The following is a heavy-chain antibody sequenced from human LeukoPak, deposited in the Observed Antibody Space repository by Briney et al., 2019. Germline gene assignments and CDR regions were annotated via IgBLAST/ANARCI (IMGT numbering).Heavy chain of an antibody. CDR2: INEDGGEG. CDR1: GFTLNRYW. V-gene: IGHV3-7*01. J-gene: IGHJ4*02. CDR3: ARGGNLEN. D-gene: IGHD1-14*01. Sequence: GGSLRLSCAASGFTLNRYWMSWVRQAPGKGLEWVANINEDGGEGHYVDSVKGRFTISRDNAKNSLYLQMNSLRAEDTAVYYCARGGNLENWGGGTLVTVSS.